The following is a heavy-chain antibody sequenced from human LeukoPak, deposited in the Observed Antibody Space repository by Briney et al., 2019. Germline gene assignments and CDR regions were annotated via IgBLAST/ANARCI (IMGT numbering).Heavy chain of an antibody. V-gene: IGHV5-51*01. CDR3: ARPITGAGTDLGY. CDR2: IYTGDSDT. CDR1: GYTFTSFF. Sequence: GESLKISCKASGYTFTSFFIGWVRQMPRQGLEWMGIIYTGDSDTRYSPSFQGQVTISVDKSISTAYLQWRSLKASDTAIYYCARPITGAGTDLGYWGQGTLVTVSS. D-gene: IGHD6-13*01. J-gene: IGHJ4*02.